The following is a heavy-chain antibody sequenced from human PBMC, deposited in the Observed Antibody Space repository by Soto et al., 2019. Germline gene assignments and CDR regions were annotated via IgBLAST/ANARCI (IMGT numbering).Heavy chain of an antibody. CDR3: ARAEYQLIYYYYGMDV. V-gene: IGHV4-34*01. CDR2: INHSGST. Sequence: SETLSLTCAVYGGSFSGYYWSWIRQLPGKGLEWIGEINHSGSTNYNPSLKSRVTISVDTSKNQFSLKPSSVTAADTAVYYCARAEYQLIYYYYGMDVWGQGTTVTVSS. D-gene: IGHD2-2*01. CDR1: GGSFSGYY. J-gene: IGHJ6*02.